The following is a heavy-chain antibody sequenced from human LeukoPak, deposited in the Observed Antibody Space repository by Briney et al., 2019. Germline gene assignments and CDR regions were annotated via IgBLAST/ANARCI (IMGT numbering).Heavy chain of an antibody. Sequence: PGGSLRLSCAASGFTFSSYAMSWVRQAPGKGLEWVSAISGSGGSTYYADSVKGRFTISRDNSKNTLYLQMNSLRAEDTAVYYCARPRYCTNGVCSDAFDIWGQGTMVTVSS. D-gene: IGHD2-8*01. J-gene: IGHJ3*02. V-gene: IGHV3-23*01. CDR1: GFTFSSYA. CDR3: ARPRYCTNGVCSDAFDI. CDR2: ISGSGGST.